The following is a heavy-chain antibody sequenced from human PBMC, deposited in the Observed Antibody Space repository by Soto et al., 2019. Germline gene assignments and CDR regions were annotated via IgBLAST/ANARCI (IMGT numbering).Heavy chain of an antibody. V-gene: IGHV1-18*01. Sequence: ASVEVGCKASGYTVSISGITWVRQAPGQGLEWMGWISAYNGNTNYAQKLQGRATMTTDTSTSTAYMELRSLRSDDTAVYYCARGVHTAYGDYAGDYWGQGTLVTVSS. CDR3: ARGVHTAYGDYAGDY. D-gene: IGHD4-17*01. CDR2: ISAYNGNT. J-gene: IGHJ4*02. CDR1: GYTVSISG.